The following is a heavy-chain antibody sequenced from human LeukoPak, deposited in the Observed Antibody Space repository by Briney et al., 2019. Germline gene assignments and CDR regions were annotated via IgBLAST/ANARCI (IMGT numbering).Heavy chain of an antibody. J-gene: IGHJ4*02. Sequence: GGSLRLSCAASGFTFSSYSMKWVRQAPGKGLEWVSYISSSSSTIYYADSVKGRFTISRDNAKNSLYLQMNSLRAEDTAVYYCARGYSYAAYWGQGTLVTVSS. D-gene: IGHD5-18*01. CDR2: ISSSSSTI. CDR1: GFTFSSYS. CDR3: ARGYSYAAY. V-gene: IGHV3-48*01.